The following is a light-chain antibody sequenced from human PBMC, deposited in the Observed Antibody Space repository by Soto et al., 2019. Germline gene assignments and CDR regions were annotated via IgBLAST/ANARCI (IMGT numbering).Light chain of an antibody. CDR1: NSDVGGYKY. Sequence: QSALTQPRSVSGSPGQSVTIYCTGGNSDVGGYKYVSWYQQHPGKAPALFIYDVTKRPSGVPDRFSGSKSGNTASLTISGLQAEDEADYYCCSYAGSYTYVFGTGTKLTVL. V-gene: IGLV2-11*01. J-gene: IGLJ1*01. CDR2: DVT. CDR3: CSYAGSYTYV.